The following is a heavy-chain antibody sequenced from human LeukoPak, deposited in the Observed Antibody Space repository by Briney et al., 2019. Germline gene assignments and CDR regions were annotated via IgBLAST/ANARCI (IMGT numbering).Heavy chain of an antibody. J-gene: IGHJ6*03. CDR3: ARHIRYYYYYMDA. D-gene: IGHD2-21*01. Sequence: SETLSLTCTVSGDSISSYYWSWIRQPAGKGLEWIGRIYTSGNTNYNPSLKSRVTISVDTSKNQFSLKLSSVTAADTAVYYCARHIRYYYYYMDAWGKGTTVTISS. CDR2: IYTSGNT. V-gene: IGHV4-4*07. CDR1: GDSISSYY.